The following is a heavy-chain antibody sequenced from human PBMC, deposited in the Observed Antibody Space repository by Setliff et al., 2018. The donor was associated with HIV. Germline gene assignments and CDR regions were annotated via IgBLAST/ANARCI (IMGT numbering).Heavy chain of an antibody. V-gene: IGHV1-69*13. CDR1: GGTFSNYA. Sequence: SVKVSCKPSGGTFSNYAIGWVRQAPGQGLEWMGGIIPLFGRSNYAQKFQGRVTITADESTSTAYMELSRLRSEDTAVYYCARASHAVVVSASAFHIWGQGTMVTVSS. J-gene: IGHJ3*02. D-gene: IGHD2-15*01. CDR2: IIPLFGRS. CDR3: ARASHAVVVSASAFHI.